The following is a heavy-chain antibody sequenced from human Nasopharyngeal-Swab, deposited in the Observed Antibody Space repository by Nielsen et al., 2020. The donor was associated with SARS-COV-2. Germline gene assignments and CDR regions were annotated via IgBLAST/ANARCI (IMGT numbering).Heavy chain of an antibody. J-gene: IGHJ6*03. D-gene: IGHD2-15*01. CDR1: GFTFSSYV. CDR3: AKAHGGGFYYYYMDV. Sequence: GASLKISCAASGFTFSSYVMHWVRQAPGKGLEWVAVISYDGSNKYYADSVKGRFTISRDNSKNTLYLQMNSLRAEDTAVYYCAKAHGGGFYYYYMDVWGKGTTVTVSS. V-gene: IGHV3-30*18. CDR2: ISYDGSNK.